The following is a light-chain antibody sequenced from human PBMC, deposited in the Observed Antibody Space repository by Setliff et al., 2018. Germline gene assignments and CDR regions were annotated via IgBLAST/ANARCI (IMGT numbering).Light chain of an antibody. Sequence: QSALAQPASVSGSPGQSITISCTGTSSDVGGYNYVSWYQQHPSKAPELMIYDVSNRPSGVSNRFSGSKSGNTASLTISGLQAEDEADYYCSSYTSSSTLPVFGGGTK. CDR2: DVS. V-gene: IGLV2-14*03. J-gene: IGLJ3*02. CDR3: SSYTSSSTLPV. CDR1: SSDVGGYNY.